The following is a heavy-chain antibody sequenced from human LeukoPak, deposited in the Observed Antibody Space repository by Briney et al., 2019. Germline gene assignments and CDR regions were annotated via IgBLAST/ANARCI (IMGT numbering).Heavy chain of an antibody. D-gene: IGHD2-8*01. CDR3: AKVQRHRKVLIGVFDY. CDR1: GFTFSSYA. Sequence: GGSLRLSCAASGFTFSSYAMHWVRQAPGKGLEWVAVISYDGSNKYYADSVKGRFTISRDNSKNTLYLQMNSLRAEDTAVYYCAKVQRHRKVLIGVFDYWGQGTLVTVSS. V-gene: IGHV3-30-3*01. J-gene: IGHJ4*02. CDR2: ISYDGSNK.